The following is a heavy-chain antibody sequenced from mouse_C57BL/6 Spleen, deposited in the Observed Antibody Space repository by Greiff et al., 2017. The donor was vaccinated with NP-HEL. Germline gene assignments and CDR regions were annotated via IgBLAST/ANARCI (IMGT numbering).Heavy chain of an antibody. V-gene: IGHV5-17*01. CDR1: GFTFSSYA. J-gene: IGHJ2*01. CDR2: ISSGSSTI. CDR3: ARHYYIDY. Sequence: EVKLVESGEGLVKPGGSLKLSCAASGFTFSSYAMSWVRQTPEKRLEWVAYISSGSSTIYYADTVKGRFTISRDNAKNTLFLQMTSLRSEDTAMYYCARHYYIDYWGQGTTLTVSS.